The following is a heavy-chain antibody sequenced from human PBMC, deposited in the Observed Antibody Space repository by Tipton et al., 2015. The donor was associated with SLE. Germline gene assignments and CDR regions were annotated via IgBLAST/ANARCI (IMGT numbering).Heavy chain of an antibody. Sequence: SLRLSCAASGFIFSTYGMHWVRQAPGKGLEWVANINEDGSEIYYVDSVKGRFTISRDNAKNSLYLQMNSLRAEDTALYYCVRVVAYLFPFFDYWGQGTLVTVSS. D-gene: IGHD2-2*01. V-gene: IGHV3-7*01. CDR2: INEDGSEI. CDR1: GFIFSTYG. J-gene: IGHJ4*02. CDR3: VRVVAYLFPFFDY.